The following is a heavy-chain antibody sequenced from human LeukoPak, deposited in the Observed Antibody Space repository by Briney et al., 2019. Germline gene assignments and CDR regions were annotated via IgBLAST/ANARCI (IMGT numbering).Heavy chain of an antibody. D-gene: IGHD1-26*01. CDR2: IRYDGGNK. V-gene: IGHV3-30*02. CDR3: AREIRGYSYFDY. J-gene: IGHJ4*02. CDR1: GFTFSSYG. Sequence: GGSLRLSCAASGFTFSSYGMHWVRQAPGKGLEWVAFIRYDGGNKYHADSVKGRFTISRDNSKKTLSLQMNSLRAEDTAVYYCAREIRGYSYFDYWGQGTLVTVSS.